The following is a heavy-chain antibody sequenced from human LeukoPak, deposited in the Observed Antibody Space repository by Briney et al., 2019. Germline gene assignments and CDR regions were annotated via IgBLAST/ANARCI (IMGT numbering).Heavy chain of an antibody. Sequence: GESLKISCKRSGYSFTSYWFAGLRQMPGKGLEWMGIIYPGESDTSYNPSFQGQVTISAANSISTSFLQCSSLKASDTAMYYCARLVEDIVVVPAAQQKGLYYFDYWAQRTLVTVPS. CDR2: IYPGESDT. D-gene: IGHD2-2*01. V-gene: IGHV5-51*01. CDR1: GYSFTSYW. CDR3: ARLVEDIVVVPAAQQKGLYYFDY. J-gene: IGHJ4*02.